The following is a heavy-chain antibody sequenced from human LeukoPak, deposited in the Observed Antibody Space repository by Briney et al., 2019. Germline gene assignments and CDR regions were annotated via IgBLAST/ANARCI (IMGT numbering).Heavy chain of an antibody. D-gene: IGHD4-11*01. J-gene: IGHJ6*03. Sequence: SVKVSCKASGGTFSNYAISWVRQAPGQGLEWMGRVIPMFGTTNYAQKFQGRVTITTDVSTSTAYMEVSSLRIEDTAVYYCASVTVTTWAPDGHMDVWGKGTTVTVSS. CDR2: VIPMFGTT. CDR3: ASVTVTTWAPDGHMDV. CDR1: GGTFSNYA. V-gene: IGHV1-69*05.